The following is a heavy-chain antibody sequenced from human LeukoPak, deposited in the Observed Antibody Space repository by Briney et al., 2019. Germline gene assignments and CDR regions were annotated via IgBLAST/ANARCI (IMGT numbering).Heavy chain of an antibody. D-gene: IGHD3-22*01. CDR3: ARVPDYYDSSPSDY. V-gene: IGHV1-2*02. J-gene: IGHJ4*02. Sequence: GASVKVSCKASGYTFTGYYMHWVRQAPGQGLEWMGWINPNSGGTNYAQKFQGRVTMTRDTSISTAYMELSRLRSDDTAVYYCARVPDYYDSSPSDYWGQGTLVTVSS. CDR2: INPNSGGT. CDR1: GYTFTGYY.